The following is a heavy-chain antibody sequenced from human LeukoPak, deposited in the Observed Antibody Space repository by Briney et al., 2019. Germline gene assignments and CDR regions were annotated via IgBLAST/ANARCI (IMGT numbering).Heavy chain of an antibody. V-gene: IGHV4-30-2*01. J-gene: IGHJ4*02. CDR2: IYHSGST. CDR1: GGSISSGGYS. D-gene: IGHD4-23*01. Sequence: SQTLSLTCVVSGGSISSGGYSWSWIRQPPGKGLEWIGYIYHSGSTYYNPSLKSGVTISVDRSKNQFSLKLSSVTAADTAVYYCARGVTVVNFDFWGQGTLVTVSS. CDR3: ARGVTVVNFDF.